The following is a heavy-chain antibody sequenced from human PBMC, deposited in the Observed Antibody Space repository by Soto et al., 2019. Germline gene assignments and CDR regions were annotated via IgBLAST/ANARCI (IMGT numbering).Heavy chain of an antibody. D-gene: IGHD2-15*01. CDR3: ARDLSGSSYIYYYYGMDV. J-gene: IGHJ6*02. CDR1: GFTFSSYW. CDR2: IKQDGSEK. V-gene: IGHV3-7*03. Sequence: PGGSLRLSCAASGFTFSSYWMSWVRQAPGKGLEWVANIKQDGSEKYYVDSVKGRFTISRDNAKNSLYLQMNSLRAEDTAVYYCARDLSGSSYIYYYYGMDVWGQGTTVTVSS.